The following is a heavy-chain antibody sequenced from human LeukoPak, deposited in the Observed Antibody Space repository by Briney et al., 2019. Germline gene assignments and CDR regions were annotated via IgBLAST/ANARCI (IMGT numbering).Heavy chain of an antibody. Sequence: SETLSLTCAVYGGSFSGYYWSWIRQPPGKGLEWIGEINHSGNTNYNPSLKSRVTISVDTSKKQFSLKVTSVTAADTAVYYCASNPGASSGYPDYWGEGTLVTVSS. D-gene: IGHD3-22*01. CDR2: INHSGNT. CDR1: GGSFSGYY. V-gene: IGHV4-34*01. J-gene: IGHJ4*02. CDR3: ASNPGASSGYPDY.